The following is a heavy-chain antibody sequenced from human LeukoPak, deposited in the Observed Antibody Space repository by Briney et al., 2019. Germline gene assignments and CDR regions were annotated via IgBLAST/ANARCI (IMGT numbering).Heavy chain of an antibody. CDR2: VYKSGST. J-gene: IGHJ4*02. V-gene: IGHV4-39*07. Sequence: PSETLSLTCSVSRDYIRHIDYYWVWIRQSPGKGLEWIGNVYKSGSTSYNPSLSSRVTMSIDTSRSQFSLRLTYVTAADTAVYYCARAAVAGSIDYWGQGTLVTVSS. D-gene: IGHD6-19*01. CDR1: RDYIRHIDYY. CDR3: ARAAVAGSIDY.